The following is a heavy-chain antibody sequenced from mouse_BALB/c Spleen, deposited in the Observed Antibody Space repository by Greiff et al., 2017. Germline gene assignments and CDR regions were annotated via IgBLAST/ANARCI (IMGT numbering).Heavy chain of an antibody. Sequence: EVKLLESGGGLVKPGGSLKLSCAASGFTFSSYAMSWVRQTPEKRLEWVASISSGGSTYYPDSVKGRFTISRDNARNILYLQMSSLRSEDTAMYHCARDVWFAYWGQGTLVTVSA. CDR1: GFTFSSYA. CDR3: ARDVWFAY. CDR2: ISSGGST. J-gene: IGHJ3*01. V-gene: IGHV5-6-5*01.